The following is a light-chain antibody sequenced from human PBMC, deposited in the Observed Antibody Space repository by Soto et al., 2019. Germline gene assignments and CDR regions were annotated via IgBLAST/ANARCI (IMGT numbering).Light chain of an antibody. CDR2: DAS. J-gene: IGKJ5*01. V-gene: IGKV3-20*01. Sequence: EIVLTQSAGTLSLSPGERATLSCTASQSVAKNFLAWYQQTPGQAPRLLISDASRRATGTPDRFSGSGSGTDFTLIISRLEPEDFAVYYCQQYASSPTTFGQGTRLEIK. CDR3: QQYASSPTT. CDR1: QSVAKNF.